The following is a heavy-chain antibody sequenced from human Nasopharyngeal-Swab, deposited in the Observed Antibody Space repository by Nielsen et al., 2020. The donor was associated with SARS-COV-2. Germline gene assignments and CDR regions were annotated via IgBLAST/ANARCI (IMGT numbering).Heavy chain of an antibody. Sequence: ASVKVSCKTSGYTFSDYFLHWVREAPGQGLEWMGRLNPNTGVANYAQKFQGRVTMTRATSLSTGYMELSSLRSDDTAVYYCARKKQLVRPFDYWGQGTLVTVSS. D-gene: IGHD6-13*01. CDR2: LNPNTGVA. J-gene: IGHJ4*02. V-gene: IGHV1-2*06. CDR1: GYTFSDYF. CDR3: ARKKQLVRPFDY.